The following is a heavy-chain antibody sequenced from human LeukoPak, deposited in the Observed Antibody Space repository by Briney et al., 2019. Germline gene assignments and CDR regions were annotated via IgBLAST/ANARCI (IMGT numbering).Heavy chain of an antibody. D-gene: IGHD4-23*01. Sequence: GGSLRLSCAASGFTFSSYSMNWVRQAPGKGLEWVSAISGSGGSTYYADSVKGRFTISRDNSKNTLYLQMNSLRAEDTAVYYCAREEVVTRSYAFDIWGQGTMVTVSS. CDR2: ISGSGGST. V-gene: IGHV3-23*01. CDR3: AREEVVTRSYAFDI. J-gene: IGHJ3*02. CDR1: GFTFSSYS.